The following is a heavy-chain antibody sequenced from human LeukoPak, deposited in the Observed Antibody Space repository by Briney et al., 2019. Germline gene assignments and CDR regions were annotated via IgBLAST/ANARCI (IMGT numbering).Heavy chain of an antibody. Sequence: GGSLRLSCAASGFTFSDYYMSWVRQAPGKGLEWISYITSSSSDTNYADSVKSRFTISRDNAKKSLYLQMHSLRAEDTAVYYCERDYDILSGYFRGCFDYWGQGTLVTVSS. J-gene: IGHJ4*02. CDR1: GFTFSDYY. V-gene: IGHV3-11*05. CDR3: ERDYDILSGYFRGCFDY. D-gene: IGHD3-9*01. CDR2: ITSSSSDT.